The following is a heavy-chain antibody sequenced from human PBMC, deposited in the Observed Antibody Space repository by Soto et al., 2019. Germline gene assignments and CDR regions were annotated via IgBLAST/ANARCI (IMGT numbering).Heavy chain of an antibody. V-gene: IGHV1-2*02. D-gene: IGHD6-6*01. CDR1: GYTFTGYY. CDR2: INPNSGGT. J-gene: IGHJ6*02. CDR3: ARDAARPLYYGMDV. Sequence: ASVKGSCKASGYTFTGYYMHWVRQAPGQGLEWMGWINPNSGGTNYAQKFQGRVTMTRDTSISTAYMELSRLRSDDTAVYYCARDAARPLYYGMDVWGQGTTVTVSS.